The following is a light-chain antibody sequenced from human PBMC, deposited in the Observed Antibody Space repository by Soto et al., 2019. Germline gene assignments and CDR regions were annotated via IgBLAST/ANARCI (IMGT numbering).Light chain of an antibody. V-gene: IGKV3-11*01. CDR1: QSIGSSY. CDR2: DAS. CDR3: QQWRT. J-gene: IGKJ1*01. Sequence: VVLTQSPGTLSFSPWQRSTLSCRASQSIGSSYLAWYQQKPGQAPRLLIYDASNRATGIPARFSGSGSGTDFTLTISSLEPEDFAVYYCQQWRTFGQGTKVDI.